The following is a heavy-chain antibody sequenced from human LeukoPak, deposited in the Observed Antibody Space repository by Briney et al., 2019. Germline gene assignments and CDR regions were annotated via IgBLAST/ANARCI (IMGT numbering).Heavy chain of an antibody. J-gene: IGHJ4*02. CDR1: GFTFSSYS. V-gene: IGHV3-21*01. D-gene: IGHD2-2*01. CDR3: ARDDPIVVVPAAISSG. CDR2: ISSSSSYI. Sequence: GGSLRLSCAASGFTFSSYSMTWVRQAPGKGLEWVSSISSSSSYIYYADSVKGRFTISRDNAKNSLYLQMNSLRAKDTAVYYCARDDPIVVVPAAISSGWGQGTLVTVSS.